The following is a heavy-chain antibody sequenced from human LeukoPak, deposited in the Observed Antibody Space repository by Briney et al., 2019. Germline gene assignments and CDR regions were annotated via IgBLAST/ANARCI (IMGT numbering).Heavy chain of an antibody. V-gene: IGHV3-30*04. Sequence: GGSLRLSCAASGFTFSTYAIHWVRQAPGKGLEWVAVISYDGSNKFYADSVKGRFTISRDNSKNTLYLQMNTLRAEDTAVYYCARPKYTSGWFRSYFNYWGQGTLVTVSS. CDR1: GFTFSTYA. CDR2: ISYDGSNK. D-gene: IGHD6-19*01. CDR3: ARPKYTSGWFRSYFNY. J-gene: IGHJ4*02.